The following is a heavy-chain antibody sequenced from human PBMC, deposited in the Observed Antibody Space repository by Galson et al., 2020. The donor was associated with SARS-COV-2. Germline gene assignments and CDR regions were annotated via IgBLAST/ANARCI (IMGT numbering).Heavy chain of an antibody. V-gene: IGHV4-39*07. J-gene: IGHJ4*02. D-gene: IGHD2-15*01. CDR2: IYYSGST. Sequence: SQTLSLTCTVSGGSISSSSYYWGWIRQPPGKGLEWIGSIYYSGSTYYTPSLKSRVTISVDTSKNQFSLKLSSVTAADTAVYYCARGLYCSGGSCYPELDYWGQGTLVTVSS. CDR1: GGSISSSSYY. CDR3: ARGLYCSGGSCYPELDY.